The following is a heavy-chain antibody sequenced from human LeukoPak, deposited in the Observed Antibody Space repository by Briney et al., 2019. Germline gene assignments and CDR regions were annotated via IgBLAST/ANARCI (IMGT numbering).Heavy chain of an antibody. J-gene: IGHJ6*03. V-gene: IGHV1-2*02. CDR2: INPNSGGT. Sequence: ASVKVSCKASGYTFTGYYMHWVRQAPGQGLEWMGWINPNSGGTNYAQKFQGRVTMTRDTSISTAYMELRSLRSDDTAVYYCARGVREGTPGYCSGGSCYSGRNYYYYMDVWGKGTTVTISS. CDR1: GYTFTGYY. D-gene: IGHD2-15*01. CDR3: ARGVREGTPGYCSGGSCYSGRNYYYYMDV.